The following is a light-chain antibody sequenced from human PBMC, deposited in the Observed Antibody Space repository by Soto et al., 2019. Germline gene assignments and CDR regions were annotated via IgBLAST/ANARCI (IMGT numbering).Light chain of an antibody. V-gene: IGKV3-20*01. Sequence: EIVLTQSPGTLSLSPGERATLSCRASQSVSSSHLAWYQHKPGQAPRLLIYAASSRATGSPDRFSGGGSGTDFTLTISRLEPEDFATYYCQHSYGTPRTFGQGTKVEIK. CDR2: AAS. J-gene: IGKJ1*01. CDR3: QHSYGTPRT. CDR1: QSVSSSH.